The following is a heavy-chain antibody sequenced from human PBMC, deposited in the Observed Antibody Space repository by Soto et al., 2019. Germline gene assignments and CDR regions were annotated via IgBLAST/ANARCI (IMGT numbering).Heavy chain of an antibody. D-gene: IGHD3-22*01. CDR3: ARGSQFYFDRTAHFPL. CDR1: GYTFSRSA. Sequence: QVQLVQSGAEVKKPGASVKVSCKASGYTFSRSAINWVRQAPGQGVDWMGWISPYNGKTNYAQKLPDRVIMSTERSRRTAYMELRSLRSDDKAVYYCARGSQFYFDRTAHFPLWGRGTLVTVYS. J-gene: IGHJ1*01. V-gene: IGHV1-18*04. CDR2: ISPYNGKT.